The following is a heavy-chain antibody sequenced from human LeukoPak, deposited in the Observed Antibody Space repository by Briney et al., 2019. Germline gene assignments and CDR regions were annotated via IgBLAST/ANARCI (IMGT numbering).Heavy chain of an antibody. Sequence: SVKVSCKASGGTFSSYAISWVRQAPGQGLEWIGGIIPIFGTANYAQKFQGRVTITADESTSTAYMELSSLRSEDTAVYYCASLWSPDYGVFDYWGQGTLVTVSS. CDR3: ASLWSPDYGVFDY. J-gene: IGHJ4*02. CDR1: GGTFSSYA. V-gene: IGHV1-69*13. CDR2: IIPIFGTA. D-gene: IGHD4-17*01.